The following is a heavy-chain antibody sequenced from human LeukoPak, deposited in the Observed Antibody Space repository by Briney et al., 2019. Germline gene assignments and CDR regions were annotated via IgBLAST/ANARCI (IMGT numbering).Heavy chain of an antibody. J-gene: IGHJ4*02. CDR3: ARGPHCSSTSCYPANDY. CDR2: INHSGST. Sequence: SETLSLTCAGYGGSFSGYYWSWIRQPPGKGLEWIGEINHSGSTNYNPSLKRRVTISVDTSKNQFSLKLSSVTAADTAVYYCARGPHCSSTSCYPANDYWGQGTLVTVSS. CDR1: GGSFSGYY. V-gene: IGHV4-34*01. D-gene: IGHD2-2*01.